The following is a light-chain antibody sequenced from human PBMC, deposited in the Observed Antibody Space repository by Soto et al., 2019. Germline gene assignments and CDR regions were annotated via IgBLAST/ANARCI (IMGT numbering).Light chain of an antibody. CDR3: CSYTASDIWV. V-gene: IGLV2-11*01. J-gene: IGLJ7*01. Sequence: QSSLTQPRSVSGSPGQSVTISCTGNNSDVGGYNFVSWYQQLPGKAPKLMISAVSQRPSGVPDRFSGSKSGNTASLTISGLQADDEADYFCCSYTASDIWVFGGGTQLTVL. CDR2: AVS. CDR1: NSDVGGYNF.